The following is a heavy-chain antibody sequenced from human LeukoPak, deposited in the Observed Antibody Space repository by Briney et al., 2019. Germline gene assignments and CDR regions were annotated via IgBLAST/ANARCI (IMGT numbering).Heavy chain of an antibody. CDR2: ISGSGGST. CDR1: GFTFSSYA. CDR3: AARHYYYDTNGDDY. Sequence: GGSLRLSCAASGFTFSSYAMSWVRQAPGEGLEWVSAISGSGGSTYYADSVKGRFTISRDNSKNTLYLQMNSLRAEDTAVYYCAARHYYYDTNGDDYWGQGTLVTVSS. V-gene: IGHV3-23*01. J-gene: IGHJ4*02. D-gene: IGHD3-22*01.